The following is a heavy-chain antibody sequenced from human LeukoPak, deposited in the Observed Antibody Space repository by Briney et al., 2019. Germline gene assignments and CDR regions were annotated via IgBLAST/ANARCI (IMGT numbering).Heavy chain of an antibody. V-gene: IGHV3-53*01. Sequence: GGSLRLSCAASGFTVSSNYMSWVRQAPGKGLEWVSVIYSGGSTYYADSVKDRFTISRDNSKNTLYLQMNSLRAEDTAVYYCAKDPRNAARPNDYWGQGTLVTVSS. CDR3: AKDPRNAARPNDY. CDR1: GFTVSSNY. J-gene: IGHJ4*02. D-gene: IGHD6-6*01. CDR2: IYSGGST.